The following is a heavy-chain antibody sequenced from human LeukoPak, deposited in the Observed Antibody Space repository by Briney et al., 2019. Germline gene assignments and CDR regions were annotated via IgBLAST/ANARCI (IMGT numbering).Heavy chain of an antibody. CDR1: GYSISSGYY. CDR3: ASFSSSWDTDY. J-gene: IGHJ4*02. V-gene: IGHV4-38-2*02. CDR2: IYHSGST. Sequence: SETLSLTCTVSGYSISSGYYWGWIRQPPGKGLEWIGSIYHSGSTYYNPSLKSRVTISVDTSKNQFSLKLSSVTAADTAVYYCASFSSSWDTDYWGQGTLVTVSS. D-gene: IGHD6-13*01.